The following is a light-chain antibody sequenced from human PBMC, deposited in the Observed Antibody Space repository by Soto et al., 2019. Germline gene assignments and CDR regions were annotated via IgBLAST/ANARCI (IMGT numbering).Light chain of an antibody. CDR2: DVS. V-gene: IGLV2-11*01. CDR1: SSDVGAYNH. Sequence: QSVLTQPRSVSVSPGQSVTISCTGTSSDVGAYNHVSWYQQYPGKAPKLTIYDVSKRPSGVPDRFSGSKSGNTASLTISGLQAEDEAYYYCCSYAGSYIYVFGTGTKVTVL. J-gene: IGLJ1*01. CDR3: CSYAGSYIYV.